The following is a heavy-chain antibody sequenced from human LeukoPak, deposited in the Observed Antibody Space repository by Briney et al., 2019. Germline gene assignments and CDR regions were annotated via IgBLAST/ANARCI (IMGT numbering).Heavy chain of an antibody. D-gene: IGHD2-15*01. CDR3: AKAPGYCSGGSCYDY. Sequence: GGSLRLSCAASGFTFSSYAMSWVCQAPGKGMEWVSVISGSGGSTNYADSVKGRFSISRDNSKNTVYLQMKSLRADDTAVYYCAKAPGYCSGGSCYDYWGQGTLVTVSS. CDR2: ISGSGGST. V-gene: IGHV3-23*01. J-gene: IGHJ4*02. CDR1: GFTFSSYA.